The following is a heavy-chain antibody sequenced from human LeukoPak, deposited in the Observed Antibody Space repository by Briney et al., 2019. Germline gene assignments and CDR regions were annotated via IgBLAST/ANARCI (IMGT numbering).Heavy chain of an antibody. D-gene: IGHD1-26*01. V-gene: IGHV3-23*01. CDR1: RFTFSSYA. CDR3: AKAPSGSYYVVDY. CDR2: ISGSGGTT. Sequence: PGGSLRLSCAASRFTFSSYAMSWVRQAPGKGLEWVSVISGSGGTTYYADSVKGRFTISRDNSKNTLYLQMNGLRAEDTAVYYCAKAPSGSYYVVDYWGQGTLVTVSS. J-gene: IGHJ4*02.